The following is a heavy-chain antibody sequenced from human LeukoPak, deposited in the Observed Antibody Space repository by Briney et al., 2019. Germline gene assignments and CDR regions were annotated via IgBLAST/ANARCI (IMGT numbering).Heavy chain of an antibody. J-gene: IGHJ4*02. CDR2: INPNSGGT. D-gene: IGHD5-24*01. CDR1: GYTFTGYY. V-gene: IGHV1-2*06. CDR3: AREGRAKMATISLRRYFDY. Sequence: ASVKVSCKASGYTFTGYYMHWVRQAPGQGLEWMGRINPNSGGTNYAQKFQGRVTMTRDTSISTAYMELSRLRSDDTAVYYCAREGRAKMATISLRRYFDYWGQGTPVTVSS.